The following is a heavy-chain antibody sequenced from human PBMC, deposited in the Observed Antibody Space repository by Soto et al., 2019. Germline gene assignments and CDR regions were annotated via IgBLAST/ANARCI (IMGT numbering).Heavy chain of an antibody. V-gene: IGHV4-34*01. CDR1: GESFSGYY. CDR2: INHSGST. CDR3: ARGRWLRSSIDY. D-gene: IGHD5-12*01. Sequence: SETLSLTCAVYGESFSGYYWSWIRQPPGKGLEWIGEINHSGSTNYNPSLKSRVTISVDTSKNQFSLKLSSVTAADTAVYYCARGRWLRSSIDYWGQGTLVTVSS. J-gene: IGHJ4*02.